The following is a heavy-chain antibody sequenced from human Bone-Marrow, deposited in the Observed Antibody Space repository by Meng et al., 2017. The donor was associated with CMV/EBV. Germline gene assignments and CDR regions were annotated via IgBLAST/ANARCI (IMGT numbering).Heavy chain of an antibody. Sequence: SETLSLTCTVTGGSISTSSFYWAWIRQPPGKGLEWIRTLYDNGDTYYSSSLKSRVTISVDTSKNQFSLRLSSVSAADTAVYYCSRRQWRGAYVDYWGRGTLVTVSS. CDR2: LYDNGDT. CDR1: GGSISTSSFY. J-gene: IGHJ4*02. V-gene: IGHV4-39*01. CDR3: SRRQWRGAYVDY. D-gene: IGHD1-26*01.